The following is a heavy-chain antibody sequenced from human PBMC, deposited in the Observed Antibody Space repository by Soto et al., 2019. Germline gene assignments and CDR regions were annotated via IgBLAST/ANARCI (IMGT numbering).Heavy chain of an antibody. CDR1: GYTFTGYY. D-gene: IGHD3-10*01. V-gene: IGHV1-2*04. CDR2: INPNSGGT. Sequence: ASVQVSCKSSGYTFTGYYMHWVRQAPGQGLEWMGWINPNSGGTNYAQKFQGWVTMTRDTSISTAYMELSRLRSDDTAVYYCARAIFRRGSGILRELWFDRWGQGTLVTVSS. CDR3: ARAIFRRGSGILRELWFDR. J-gene: IGHJ5*02.